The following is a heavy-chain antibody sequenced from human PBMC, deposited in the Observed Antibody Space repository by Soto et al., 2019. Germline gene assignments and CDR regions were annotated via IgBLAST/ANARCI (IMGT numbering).Heavy chain of an antibody. Sequence: SETLSLTCTVSGGSFSTYYWSWIRQPPGKGLEWIGYIYYSGSTNSKPSPKSRVTLSVDTSKNQFSLKLSSVTAADTAVYYCARCQGGPFYYWGQGTLVTVSS. V-gene: IGHV4-59*01. J-gene: IGHJ4*02. CDR2: IYYSGST. D-gene: IGHD2-15*01. CDR1: GGSFSTYY. CDR3: ARCQGGPFYY.